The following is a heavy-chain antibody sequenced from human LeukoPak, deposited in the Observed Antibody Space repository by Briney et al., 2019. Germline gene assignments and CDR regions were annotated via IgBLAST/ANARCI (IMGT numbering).Heavy chain of an antibody. CDR2: INPNTGGT. D-gene: IGHD6-6*01. CDR3: ASYPRYISWPPFDY. J-gene: IGHJ4*02. Sequence: ASVKVSCKASGYTFTGYYMHWVRQAPGQGLEWMGRINPNTGGTNYAQKFQGRVTMTRDTSITTAYMELSGLTSDDTAVYYCASYPRYISWPPFDYWGQGTLVTVSS. CDR1: GYTFTGYY. V-gene: IGHV1-2*06.